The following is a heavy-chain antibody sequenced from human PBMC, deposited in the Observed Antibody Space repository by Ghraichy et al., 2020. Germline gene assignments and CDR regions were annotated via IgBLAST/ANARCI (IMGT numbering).Heavy chain of an antibody. V-gene: IGHV3-48*02. CDR1: GFTFSTYH. CDR3: ARDDWCNSRSSCYYFGLDV. J-gene: IGHJ6*02. Sequence: GGSLRLSCAASGFTFSTYHMNWVRQAPGKGLEWVSNISYGSTTVYYADSVRGRFTISRDNVKNSLYLQMDSLRDGDTAVYYCARDDWCNSRSSCYYFGLDVWGRGTTVTVSS. CDR2: ISYGSTTV. D-gene: IGHD6-13*01.